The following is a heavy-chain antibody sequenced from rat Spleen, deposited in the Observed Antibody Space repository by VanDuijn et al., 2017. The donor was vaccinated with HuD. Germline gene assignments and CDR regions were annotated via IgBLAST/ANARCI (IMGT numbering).Heavy chain of an antibody. J-gene: IGHJ3*01. Sequence: EVQLQESGPGLVKPSQSLSLTCSVTGYSITSNYWGWIRKFPGNKMEWIGHISYSGSTSYNPSLKSRISITRDTSKNQFFLQLNSVTTEDTAMYYCTGSNPNWFAYWGQGTLVTVSS. CDR1: GYSITSNY. CDR3: TGSNPNWFAY. CDR2: ISYSGST. V-gene: IGHV3-1*01. D-gene: IGHD3-4*01.